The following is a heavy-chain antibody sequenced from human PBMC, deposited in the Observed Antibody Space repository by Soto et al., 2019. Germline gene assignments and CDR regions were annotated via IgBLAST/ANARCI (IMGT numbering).Heavy chain of an antibody. CDR1: GYTFTSYG. J-gene: IGHJ4*02. V-gene: IGHV1-18*01. D-gene: IGHD2-15*01. CDR2: ISAYNGNT. Sequence: VASVKVSCKASGYTFTSYGISWVRQAPGQGLEWMGWISAYNGNTNYAQKLQGRVTMTTDTSTSTAYMELRSLRSDDTAVYYCARGYCSGGSCWTFDYWGQGXLVTVYS. CDR3: ARGYCSGGSCWTFDY.